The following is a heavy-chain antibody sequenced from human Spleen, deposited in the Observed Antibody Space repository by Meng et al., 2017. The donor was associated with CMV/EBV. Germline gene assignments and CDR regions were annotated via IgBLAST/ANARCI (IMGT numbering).Heavy chain of an antibody. D-gene: IGHD3-10*01. CDR2: IIALFGNT. V-gene: IGHV1-69*05. Sequence: SVKVSCKASGGTFSSYAISWVRQAPGQGLEWVGGIIALFGNTKYAQNFQGRVTVTTDDSKTTAYMELRSLRSDDTAVYYCTRDPMVRAAGDYWGQGTLVTVSS. CDR1: GGTFSSYA. J-gene: IGHJ4*02. CDR3: TRDPMVRAAGDY.